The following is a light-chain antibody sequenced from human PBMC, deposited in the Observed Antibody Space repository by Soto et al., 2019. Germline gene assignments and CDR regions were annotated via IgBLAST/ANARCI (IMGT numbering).Light chain of an antibody. CDR1: QSVTSTY. CDR2: GAS. J-gene: IGKJ5*01. CDR3: QQYHTWPPIT. V-gene: IGKV3-20*01. Sequence: VLTQSPGTLSLSPGERATLSCSASQSVTSTYLAWYQQKPGQPPRLLLFGASSRATGIPARFSGSGSGTDFTLSISSLQPGDVGIYSCQQYHTWPPITFGQGTRLEIK.